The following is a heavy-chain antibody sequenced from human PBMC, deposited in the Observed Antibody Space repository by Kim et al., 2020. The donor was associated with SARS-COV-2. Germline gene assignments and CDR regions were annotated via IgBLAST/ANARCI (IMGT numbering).Heavy chain of an antibody. V-gene: IGHV3-21*01. D-gene: IGHD2-21*01. J-gene: IGHJ6*02. CDR1: GFTFSSYS. Sequence: GSLRLSCAASGFTFSSYSMNWVRQAPGKGLEWVSSISSSSSYIYYADSVKGRFTISRDNAKNSLYLQMNSLRAEDTAVYYCARDPYGGDLFYYYYGMDVWGQGPTVTVSS. CDR2: ISSSSSYI. CDR3: ARDPYGGDLFYYYYGMDV.